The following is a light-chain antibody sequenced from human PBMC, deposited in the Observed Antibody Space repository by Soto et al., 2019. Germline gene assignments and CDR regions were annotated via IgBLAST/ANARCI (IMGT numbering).Light chain of an antibody. Sequence: DIQITQGPSSLSAYLGQSVAITFGASQSISSYLNWYQQEPGKAPKLLIYAAASLQSGVPSRFSGSGSGTDFTVNISSLKPEDFANYYRQQSYSTSTFGPGTKVDIK. CDR3: QQSYSTST. J-gene: IGKJ3*01. CDR1: QSISSY. CDR2: AAA. V-gene: IGKV1-39*01.